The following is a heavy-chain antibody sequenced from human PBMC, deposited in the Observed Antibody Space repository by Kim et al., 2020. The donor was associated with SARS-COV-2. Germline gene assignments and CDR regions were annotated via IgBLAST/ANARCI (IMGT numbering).Heavy chain of an antibody. D-gene: IGHD3-10*01. CDR2: ISASGGGT. CDR3: AKVYYGSGGTYYFDY. Sequence: GGSLRLSCAASGFTLSSYAMSWVRQAPGKGLEWVSTISASGGGTYYADSVRGRFTMSRDISKNTLYVQMNSLRAEDTAVYYCAKVYYGSGGTYYFDYWGQGTLVTVSS. V-gene: IGHV3-23*01. J-gene: IGHJ4*02. CDR1: GFTLSSYA.